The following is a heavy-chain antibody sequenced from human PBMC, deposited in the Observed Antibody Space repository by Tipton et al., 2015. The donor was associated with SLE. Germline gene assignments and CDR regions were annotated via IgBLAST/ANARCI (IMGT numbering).Heavy chain of an antibody. J-gene: IGHJ4*02. CDR2: MSSDGGS. V-gene: IGHV4-38-2*02. CDR1: GYFISRGYH. D-gene: IGHD1-26*01. Sequence: TLSLTCTVSGYFISRGYHWGWIRQPPGKGVQWVASMSSDGGSSYNPSLRSRVTMLRDVSKNQFSLRVTSVTAADTAVYYCARDLGHGGDSDYWGQGMLVTVSS. CDR3: ARDLGHGGDSDY.